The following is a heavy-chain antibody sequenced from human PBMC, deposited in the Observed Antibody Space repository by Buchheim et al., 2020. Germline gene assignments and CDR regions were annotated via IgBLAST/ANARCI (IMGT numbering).Heavy chain of an antibody. CDR1: GFTFADYA. Sequence: EVQLVESGGGLVQPGRSLRLSCAASGFTFADYAMSWVRQVPGKGLEWVSSIRGKAYGGTTEYAASVKGRFTISRDDSKTIPYLQMNSLKIEDTAVYYCTRSKQQGNWGQGTL. CDR3: TRSKQQGN. D-gene: IGHD2/OR15-2a*01. J-gene: IGHJ4*02. CDR2: IRGKAYGGTT. V-gene: IGHV3-49*04.